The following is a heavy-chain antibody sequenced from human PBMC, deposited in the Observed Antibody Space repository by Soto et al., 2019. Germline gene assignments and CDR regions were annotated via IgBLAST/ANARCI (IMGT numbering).Heavy chain of an antibody. CDR3: ASAEGGYNIDY. CDR2: IYYSGST. CDR1: GGSISSYY. Sequence: SETLSLTCPVSGGSISSYYWSWIRQPPGKGLEWIGYIYYSGSTYYNASLKSRVTISVDTSKNQFSLKLSSVTAAYTAVYYCASAEGGYNIDYWGQGTLVTVSS. D-gene: IGHD5-12*01. V-gene: IGHV4-59*06. J-gene: IGHJ4*02.